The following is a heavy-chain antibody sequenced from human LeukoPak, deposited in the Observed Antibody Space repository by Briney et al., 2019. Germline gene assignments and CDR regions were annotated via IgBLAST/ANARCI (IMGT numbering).Heavy chain of an antibody. Sequence: GASVKVSCKASGYTFTSYGISWVRQAPGQGLEWMGLISAYNGNTNYAQKLQGRVTMTTDTSTSTAYMELRSLRSDDTAVYYCARVEAPIVVVSSFDYWGQGTLVTVSS. CDR3: ARVEAPIVVVSSFDY. J-gene: IGHJ4*02. CDR2: ISAYNGNT. V-gene: IGHV1-18*01. D-gene: IGHD3-22*01. CDR1: GYTFTSYG.